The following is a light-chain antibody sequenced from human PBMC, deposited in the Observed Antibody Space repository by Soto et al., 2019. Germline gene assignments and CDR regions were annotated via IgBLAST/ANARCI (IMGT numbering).Light chain of an antibody. J-gene: IGKJ2*01. Sequence: EIVLTQSPGTLSLSPGERATLSCRASQSVSSNYLAWYQQKPGQAPRLLMYGASSRATGIPDRISGSGSGKDFTLTISRLEPEDFAVYYCQQYGNSPGYTVGQGTKLEI. V-gene: IGKV3-20*01. CDR3: QQYGNSPGYT. CDR2: GAS. CDR1: QSVSSNY.